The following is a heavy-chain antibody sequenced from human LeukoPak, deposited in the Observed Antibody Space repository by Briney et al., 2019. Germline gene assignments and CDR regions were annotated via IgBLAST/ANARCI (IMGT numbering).Heavy chain of an antibody. D-gene: IGHD4-23*01. V-gene: IGHV5-51*01. CDR2: IYPGDSNT. J-gene: IGHJ2*01. CDR1: GYRFTNYW. CDR3: ARRVVNNRDWYFNL. Sequence: GESLKISCKGSGYRFTNYWIGWVRQMPGKGLEWMGIIYPGDSNTRYSPSFQGQVTISADKSINTAYVQWSSLKASDTAMYYCARRVVNNRDWYFNLWGRGTLVTVSS.